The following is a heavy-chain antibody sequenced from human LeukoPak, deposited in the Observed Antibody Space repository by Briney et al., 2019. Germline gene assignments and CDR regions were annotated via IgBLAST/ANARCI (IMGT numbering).Heavy chain of an antibody. D-gene: IGHD6-19*01. CDR2: ITATGDTA. J-gene: IGHJ4*02. CDR3: AGDRNSDWYSPLDY. V-gene: IGHV3-23*01. Sequence: GGSLRLSCVASGFTFTKCAMSWIRQAPGKGLEWVAIITATGDTAYYADSVKGRFTISRDNSRNTVYMQMDSLRAEDTAIYYCAGDRNSDWYSPLDYWGQGSQVTVSP. CDR1: GFTFTKCA.